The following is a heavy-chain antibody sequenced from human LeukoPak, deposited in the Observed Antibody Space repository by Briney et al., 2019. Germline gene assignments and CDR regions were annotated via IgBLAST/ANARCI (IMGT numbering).Heavy chain of an antibody. CDR3: ASSGGYYFDY. CDR2: IYYSGST. CDR1: GGSISTYY. Sequence: SETLSLTCTVSGGSISTYYWSWIRQPPGKGLEWIGFIYYSGSTNYNPSLKSRVTISVDTSKNQFSLKLSSVTAADTAVYYCASSGGYYFDYWGQGTLVTVPS. J-gene: IGHJ4*02. V-gene: IGHV4-59*01.